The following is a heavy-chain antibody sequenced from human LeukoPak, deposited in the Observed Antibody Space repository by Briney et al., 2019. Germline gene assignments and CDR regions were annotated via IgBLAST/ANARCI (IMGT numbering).Heavy chain of an antibody. CDR2: IKSDGST. Sequence: GGSLRLSCVASGFIFSNYAMTWVRQAPGKGLVWVSRIKSDGSTNYADSVKGRFTISRDNAKNTVSLQMNSLRPEDTGVYYCARAPSEIGGYYPEYFRHWGQGTLVTVSS. CDR1: GFIFSNYA. J-gene: IGHJ1*01. V-gene: IGHV3-74*01. D-gene: IGHD3-22*01. CDR3: ARAPSEIGGYYPEYFRH.